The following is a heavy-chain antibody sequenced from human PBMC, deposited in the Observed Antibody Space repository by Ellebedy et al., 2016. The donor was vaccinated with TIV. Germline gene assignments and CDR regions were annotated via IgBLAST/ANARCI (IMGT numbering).Heavy chain of an antibody. CDR2: ISSSSSYI. Sequence: GESLKISCAASGFTFSSYSMNWVRQAPGKGLEWVSSISSSSSYIYYADSVKGRFTISRDNAKNSLYLQMNSLRAEDTAVYYCAREDRPGLESGYWDAFDIWGQGTMVTVSS. J-gene: IGHJ3*02. V-gene: IGHV3-21*01. CDR1: GFTFSSYS. CDR3: AREDRPGLESGYWDAFDI. D-gene: IGHD3-3*01.